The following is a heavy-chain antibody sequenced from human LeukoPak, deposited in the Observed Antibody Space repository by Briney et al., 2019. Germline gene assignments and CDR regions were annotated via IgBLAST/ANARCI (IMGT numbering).Heavy chain of an antibody. V-gene: IGHV1-8*03. CDR1: GYTFTNYD. D-gene: IGHD3-22*01. Sequence: GASVKVSCKASGYTFTNYDINWVRQATGQGLEWMGWMNPHSRDTGYAEEFQGRVTITRNTSISTASMELSSLRFDDTAVYYCTRGDLYYYDSSGSDYYYMDVWGKGTTVTVSS. CDR3: TRGDLYYYDSSGSDYYYMDV. J-gene: IGHJ6*03. CDR2: MNPHSRDT.